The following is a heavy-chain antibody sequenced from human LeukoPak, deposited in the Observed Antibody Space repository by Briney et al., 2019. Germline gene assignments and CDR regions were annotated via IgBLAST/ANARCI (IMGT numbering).Heavy chain of an antibody. J-gene: IGHJ5*02. D-gene: IGHD3-16*02. Sequence: PSETLSLTCTVSGGSISSSSYYWGWIRQPPGKGLEWIGSIYYSGSTYYNPSLKSRVTISVDTSKNQFSLKLSSVTAADTAVYYCARQSSGYDYVWGSYRYTPANWFDPWGQGTLVTVSS. CDR3: ARQSSGYDYVWGSYRYTPANWFDP. V-gene: IGHV4-39*01. CDR1: GGSISSSSYY. CDR2: IYYSGST.